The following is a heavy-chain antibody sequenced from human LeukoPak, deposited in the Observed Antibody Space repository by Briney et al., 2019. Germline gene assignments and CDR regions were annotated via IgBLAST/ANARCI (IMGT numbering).Heavy chain of an antibody. V-gene: IGHV3-23*01. CDR3: AERSCSGGSCNFDY. J-gene: IGHJ4*02. CDR1: GFTFRSYA. D-gene: IGHD2-15*01. Sequence: GGSLRLSCAASGFTFRSYAMSWVRQAPGKGLEWVSAISDSGAATNYADSVKGRLTISRDNSRNTLYLQMNSLRAEDTAVYYCAERSCSGGSCNFDYWGQGTLVTVSS. CDR2: ISDSGAAT.